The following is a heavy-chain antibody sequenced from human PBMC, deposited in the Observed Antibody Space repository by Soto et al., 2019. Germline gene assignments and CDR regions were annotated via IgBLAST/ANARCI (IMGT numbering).Heavy chain of an antibody. Sequence: GGSLRLSCAASGFTFSDYYMSWIRQAPGKGLEWVSYISSSGSTIYYADSVKGRFTISRDNAKNSLYLQMNSLRAEGTAVYYCARENMVRGVIITKYYYYYMDVWGKGTTVTVSS. CDR1: GFTFSDYY. CDR3: ARENMVRGVIITKYYYYYMDV. CDR2: ISSSGSTI. V-gene: IGHV3-11*01. D-gene: IGHD3-10*01. J-gene: IGHJ6*03.